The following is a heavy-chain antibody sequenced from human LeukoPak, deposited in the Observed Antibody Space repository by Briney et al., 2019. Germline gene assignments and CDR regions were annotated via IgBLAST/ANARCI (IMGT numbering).Heavy chain of an antibody. J-gene: IGHJ2*01. CDR2: ISGSGGST. V-gene: IGHV3-23*01. CDR3: AKDSSSWPYWYFDL. D-gene: IGHD6-13*01. Sequence: PGGSLRLSCAASGFTFSSYAMSWVRQAPGKGLEWVSAISGSGGSTYYADSVKGRFTISRDNAKNSLYLQMNSLRAEDTALYYCAKDSSSWPYWYFDLWGRGTLVTVSS. CDR1: GFTFSSYA.